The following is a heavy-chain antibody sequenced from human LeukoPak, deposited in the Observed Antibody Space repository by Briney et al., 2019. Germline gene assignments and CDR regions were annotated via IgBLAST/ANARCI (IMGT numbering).Heavy chain of an antibody. CDR1: GGSVGSGSYY. Sequence: SETLSLTCTVSGGSVGSGSYYWSWIRQPPGKGLEWIGYIYYSGSTNYNPSLKSRATISVDTSKNQFSLKLSSVTAADTAVYYYARDREYSSGWYNHYFDTWGQGTLVTVSS. V-gene: IGHV4-61*01. D-gene: IGHD6-19*01. CDR3: ARDREYSSGWYNHYFDT. J-gene: IGHJ4*02. CDR2: IYYSGST.